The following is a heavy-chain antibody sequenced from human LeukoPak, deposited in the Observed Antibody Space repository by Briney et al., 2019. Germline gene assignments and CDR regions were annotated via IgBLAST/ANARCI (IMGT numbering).Heavy chain of an antibody. Sequence: ASVKVSCKASGYTFSKYGITWVRQAPGQGLEWMGWISTYIGNTNYAQKLQGRGTMTTDTSTSTAYMELRSLISDDAAVYYCARGDDYGDYWGLYWGQGTLVTVSS. CDR2: ISTYIGNT. CDR1: GYTFSKYG. J-gene: IGHJ4*02. D-gene: IGHD4-17*01. V-gene: IGHV1-18*01. CDR3: ARGDDYGDYWGLY.